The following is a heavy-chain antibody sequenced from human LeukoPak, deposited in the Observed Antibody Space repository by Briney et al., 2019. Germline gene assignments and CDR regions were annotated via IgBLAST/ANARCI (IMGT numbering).Heavy chain of an antibody. D-gene: IGHD3-3*01. Sequence: PSETLSLTCAVSGGSFSGYYWSWIRQPPGKGLELIGEVNDSGSINYNPSLRSRVTSSVDVSKTRFSLKLSSVTAADTAVYYCARQLFWSGYYTGVWANGTTVTVSS. J-gene: IGHJ6*03. CDR1: GGSFSGYY. CDR3: ARQLFWSGYYTGV. V-gene: IGHV4-34*01. CDR2: VNDSGSI.